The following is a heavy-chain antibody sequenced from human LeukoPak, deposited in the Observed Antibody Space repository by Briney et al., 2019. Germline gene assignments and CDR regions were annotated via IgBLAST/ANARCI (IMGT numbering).Heavy chain of an antibody. V-gene: IGHV3-53*01. Sequence: GGSLRLSCAASGFTVSSNYMSWVRQAQGKGREWVSVIYSGGSTYYADSVKGRFTISRDNSKNTLYLQMNSLRAEDTAVYYCARYRIDAFDIWGQGTMVTVSS. D-gene: IGHD1-14*01. CDR3: ARYRIDAFDI. J-gene: IGHJ3*02. CDR1: GFTVSSNY. CDR2: IYSGGST.